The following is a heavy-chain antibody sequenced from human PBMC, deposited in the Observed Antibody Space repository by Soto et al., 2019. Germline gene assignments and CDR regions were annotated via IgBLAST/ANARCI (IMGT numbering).Heavy chain of an antibody. CDR1: GGSFSGYY. Sequence: SETLSLTCAVYGGSFSGYYWSWIRQPPGKGLEWIGEINHSGSTNYNPSLKSRVTISVDTSKNQFSLKLSSVTAADTAVYYCGRTKTKFSGYRRPRERGGDYYYMDVWGKGTTVTVSS. CDR3: GRTKTKFSGYRRPRERGGDYYYMDV. J-gene: IGHJ6*03. V-gene: IGHV4-34*01. D-gene: IGHD5-12*01. CDR2: INHSGST.